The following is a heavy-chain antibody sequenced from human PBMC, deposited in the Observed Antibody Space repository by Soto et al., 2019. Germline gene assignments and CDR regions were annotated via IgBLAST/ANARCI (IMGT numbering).Heavy chain of an antibody. Sequence: GASVKVSCKASGYTFTSYDINWVRQATGQGLEWMGWMNPNSGNTGYAQKFQGRVTMTRNTSISTAYMELSSLRSEDTAVYYCARGLRAQGAARLWEGRWPFDPWGQGTLVTVSS. CDR2: MNPNSGNT. CDR1: GYTFTSYD. J-gene: IGHJ5*02. V-gene: IGHV1-8*01. D-gene: IGHD6-6*01. CDR3: ARGLRAQGAARLWEGRWPFDP.